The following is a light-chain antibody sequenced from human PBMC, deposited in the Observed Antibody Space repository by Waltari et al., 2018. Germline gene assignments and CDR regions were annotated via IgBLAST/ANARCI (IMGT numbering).Light chain of an antibody. CDR1: QSISISY. CDR2: GAP. V-gene: IGKV3-20*01. CDR3: QQYGASRLT. J-gene: IGKJ4*01. Sequence: EIVLTQSPGTLSLSPGERATLSCRASQSISISYLAWYQQKPGQSPRLPIFGAPSRATGIPDRFSGRVSGTDFTLTISRLEPEDFAVYYCQQYGASRLTFGGGTKVEIK.